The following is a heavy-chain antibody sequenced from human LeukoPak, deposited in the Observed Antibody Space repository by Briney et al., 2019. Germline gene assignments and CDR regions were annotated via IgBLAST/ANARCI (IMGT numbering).Heavy chain of an antibody. Sequence: GGSLRLSCAASGFTFSSFSMNWVRQAPGKGLEWVSSISSSSSYIYYADSVKGPFTISRDNAKNSLYLKMNSLRAEDTAVYYCAREPLGGRSHPYFDYWGQGTLVTVSS. CDR2: ISSSSSYI. CDR1: GFTFSSFS. CDR3: AREPLGGRSHPYFDY. J-gene: IGHJ4*02. D-gene: IGHD3-16*01. V-gene: IGHV3-21*01.